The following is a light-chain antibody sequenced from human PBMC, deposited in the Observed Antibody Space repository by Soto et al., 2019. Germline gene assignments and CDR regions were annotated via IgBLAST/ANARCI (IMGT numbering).Light chain of an antibody. Sequence: DIQMTQSPSTLSASVGDRVTITCRASQNINAWLAWYQQKPGKAPKLMIYKASSLESGVPSRFSGSGSGTEFTLTINSLQPDDFATYYCQQYNSYSGTFGQGTKVEIK. CDR3: QQYNSYSGT. CDR2: KAS. V-gene: IGKV1-5*03. CDR1: QNINAW. J-gene: IGKJ1*01.